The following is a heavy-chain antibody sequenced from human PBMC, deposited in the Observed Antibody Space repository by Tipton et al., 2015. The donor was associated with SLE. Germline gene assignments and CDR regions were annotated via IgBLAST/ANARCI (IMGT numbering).Heavy chain of an antibody. D-gene: IGHD3-10*01. J-gene: IGHJ4*02. CDR1: GGSISSSSYY. CDR2: IYYSGST. CDR3: ARPQIKDGYYFDY. Sequence: TLSLTCTVSGGSISSSSYYWGWIRQPPGKGLVWIGSIYYSGSTYYNPSLKSRVTISVDTSKNQFSLKLSSVTAADTAVYYCARPQIKDGYYFDYWGQGTLVTVSS. V-gene: IGHV4-39*07.